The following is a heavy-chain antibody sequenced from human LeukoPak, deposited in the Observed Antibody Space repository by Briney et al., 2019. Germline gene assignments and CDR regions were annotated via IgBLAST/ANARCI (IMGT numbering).Heavy chain of an antibody. Sequence: GGSLRLSCAASGFTFSSYWMSWVRQAPGKGREWVANIKQDGSEKYYVDSVKGRFTISRDNVKNSLYLQMNSLRAEDMAVYYCARDRGVVGAPGDYFDYWGQGTLVTVSS. D-gene: IGHD1-26*01. J-gene: IGHJ4*02. CDR3: ARDRGVVGAPGDYFDY. CDR2: IKQDGSEK. CDR1: GFTFSSYW. V-gene: IGHV3-7*01.